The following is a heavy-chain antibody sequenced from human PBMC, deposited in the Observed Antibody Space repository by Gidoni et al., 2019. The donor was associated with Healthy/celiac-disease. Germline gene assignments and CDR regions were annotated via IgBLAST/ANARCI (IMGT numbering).Heavy chain of an antibody. V-gene: IGHV3-30-3*01. CDR2: ISYDGSNK. D-gene: IGHD5-18*01. CDR1: GFTFSSYA. J-gene: IGHJ4*02. Sequence: QVQLVESGGGVVQPGRSLSLPCAAPGFTFSSYAMHWVRQAPGKGLEWVAVISYDGSNKYYADSVKGRFTISRDNSKNTLYLQMNSLRAEDTAVYYCARDLGRAMAFDYWGQGTLVTVSS. CDR3: ARDLGRAMAFDY.